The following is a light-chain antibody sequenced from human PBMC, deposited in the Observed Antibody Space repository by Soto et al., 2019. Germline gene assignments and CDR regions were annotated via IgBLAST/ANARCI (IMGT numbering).Light chain of an antibody. Sequence: QSVLTQPPSASGTPGQRVPISCSGSSSNIGSNTVSWYQQLPGTAPKLLIYSNNQRPSGVSDRFSGSKSGTSASLAISGLQSEDEADYYCASWDDSLNGPVFGGGTKVTVL. CDR1: SSNIGSNT. J-gene: IGLJ3*02. CDR2: SNN. V-gene: IGLV1-44*01. CDR3: ASWDDSLNGPV.